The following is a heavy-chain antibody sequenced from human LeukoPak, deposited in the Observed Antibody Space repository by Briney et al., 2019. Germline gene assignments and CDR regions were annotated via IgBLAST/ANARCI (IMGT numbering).Heavy chain of an antibody. V-gene: IGHV4-4*02. J-gene: IGHJ4*02. CDR1: GGSISSSNW. D-gene: IGHD3-16*02. CDR3: ARIYPALFDN. Sequence: PSGTLSLTCAVSGGSISSSNWWSWVRQPPGKGLEWIGSIDYSGNTNYNPSLKSRVTMSVDTSKNQFSLKLISLTAADTAVYYCARIYPALFDNWGQGTLVTVSS. CDR2: IDYSGNT.